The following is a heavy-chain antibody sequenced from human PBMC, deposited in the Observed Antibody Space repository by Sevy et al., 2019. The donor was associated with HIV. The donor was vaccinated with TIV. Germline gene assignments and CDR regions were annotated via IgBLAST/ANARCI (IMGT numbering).Heavy chain of an antibody. V-gene: IGHV3-30*18. J-gene: IGHJ3*02. D-gene: IGHD1-26*01. CDR1: GFTFSSYG. CDR3: AKIRTGGGSYRFDAFDI. Sequence: GGSLRLSCAASGFTFSSYGMHWVRQAPGKGLEWVAVISYDGSNKYYADSVKGRFTISRDNSKNTLYLQMNSLRAEDTAGYYCAKIRTGGGSYRFDAFDIWGQGTMVTVSS. CDR2: ISYDGSNK.